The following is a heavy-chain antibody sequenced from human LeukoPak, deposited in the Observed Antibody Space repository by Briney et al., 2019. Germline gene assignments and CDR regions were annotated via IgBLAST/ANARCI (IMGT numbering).Heavy chain of an antibody. J-gene: IGHJ4*02. V-gene: IGHV4-59*08. CDR3: ARRVAVPGSYYFDY. CDR2: IYYSGAT. CDR1: GGSLSSYY. Sequence: PSETLSLTCTVSGGSLSSYYWTWIRQPPGKGLEWIGFIYYSGATKYNPSLESRVTVSLDTSKNQFSLRLNSVTAADTAVYYCARRVAVPGSYYFDYWSQGTLVTVSS. D-gene: IGHD2-15*01.